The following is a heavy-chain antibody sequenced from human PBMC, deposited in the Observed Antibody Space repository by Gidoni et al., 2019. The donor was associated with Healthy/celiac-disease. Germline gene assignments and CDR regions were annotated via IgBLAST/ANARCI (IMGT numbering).Heavy chain of an antibody. Sequence: QLQLQASGPGLVKPSETLSLTCTVSGGSISRSSYYWGWIRQPPGKGLEWIGCIYYSGSTYYNPSLKSRVTISVDTSKNQFSLKLSSVTAADTAVYYCATYGGTPSGYSFDIWGQGTMVTVSS. CDR3: ATYGGTPSGYSFDI. J-gene: IGHJ3*02. CDR1: GGSISRSSYY. CDR2: IYYSGST. V-gene: IGHV4-39*01. D-gene: IGHD3-10*01.